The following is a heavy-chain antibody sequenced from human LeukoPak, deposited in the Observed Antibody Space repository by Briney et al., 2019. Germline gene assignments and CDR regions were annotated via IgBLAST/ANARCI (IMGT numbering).Heavy chain of an antibody. CDR2: IWYDGSNK. Sequence: GGSLRLSCAASGFTFSSYGMHWVRQAPGKGLEGVAVIWYDGSNKYYADSVKGRFTISRDNSKNTLYLQMNSLRAEDTAVYYCAKVNFWSGSSYYYYYMDVWGKGTTVTASS. V-gene: IGHV3-33*06. CDR3: AKVNFWSGSSYYYYYMDV. J-gene: IGHJ6*03. CDR1: GFTFSSYG. D-gene: IGHD3-3*01.